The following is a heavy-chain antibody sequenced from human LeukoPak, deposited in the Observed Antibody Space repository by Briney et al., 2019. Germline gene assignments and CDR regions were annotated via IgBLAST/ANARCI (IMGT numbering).Heavy chain of an antibody. V-gene: IGHV4-39*01. CDR2: IYYSGST. Sequence: PSETLSLTCTVSGGSISSYYWGWIRQPPGKGLEWIGSIYYSGSTYYNPSLKSRVTISVDTSKNQFSLKLSSVAAADTAVYYCARQITDYYGSGSYSDWGQGTLVTVSS. CDR3: ARQITDYYGSGSYSD. CDR1: GGSISSYY. D-gene: IGHD3-10*01. J-gene: IGHJ4*02.